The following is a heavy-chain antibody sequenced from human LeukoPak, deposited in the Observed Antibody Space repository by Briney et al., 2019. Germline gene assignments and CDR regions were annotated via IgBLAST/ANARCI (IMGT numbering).Heavy chain of an antibody. CDR3: AKGEEYDFWSGYWGGFDY. Sequence: GGSLRLSCAASGFSFGTYGMSWVRQVPGKGLEWVSAISGSGGSTYYADSVKGRFTISRDNSKNTLYLQMNSLRAEDTAVYYCAKGEEYDFWSGYWGGFDYWGQGTLVTVSS. J-gene: IGHJ4*02. CDR1: GFSFGTYG. V-gene: IGHV3-23*01. CDR2: ISGSGGST. D-gene: IGHD3-3*01.